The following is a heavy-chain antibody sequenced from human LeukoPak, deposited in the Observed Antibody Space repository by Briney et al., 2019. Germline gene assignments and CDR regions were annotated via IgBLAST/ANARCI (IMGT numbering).Heavy chain of an antibody. J-gene: IGHJ3*02. D-gene: IGHD6-19*01. CDR3: ARAEGGWYLAFDI. CDR2: INHSGST. Sequence: PSETLSLTCAVYGGSFSGYYWSWIRQPPGKGLEWIGEINHSGSTNYNPSLKSRVTISVDTSKNQFSLKLSSVTAADTAVYYCARAEGGWYLAFDIWGQGTMVTVSS. V-gene: IGHV4-34*01. CDR1: GGSFSGYY.